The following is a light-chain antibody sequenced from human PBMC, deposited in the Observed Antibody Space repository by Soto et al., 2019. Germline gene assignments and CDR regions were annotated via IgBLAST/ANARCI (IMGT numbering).Light chain of an antibody. CDR1: QSLLHSNGKTY. V-gene: IGKV2D-29*01. Sequence: DIVMTQTPLSLSVTPGQPASISCKSSQSLLHSNGKTYLYWYLQKPGQPPQLLISEVSNRFSGVXDXSSGSGSVTDFTLRISRVEAEDVGVYYCMQSLEIPITYGQGTRLEIK. J-gene: IGKJ5*01. CDR2: EVS. CDR3: MQSLEIPIT.